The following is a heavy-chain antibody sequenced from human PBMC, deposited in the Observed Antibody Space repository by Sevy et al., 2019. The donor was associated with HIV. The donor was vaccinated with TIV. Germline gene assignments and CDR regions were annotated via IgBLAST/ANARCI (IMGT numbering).Heavy chain of an antibody. V-gene: IGHV3-7*04. CDR3: ARGNSGSFDY. CDR1: GFSFSHYW. J-gene: IGHJ4*02. CDR2: IKQDESEK. D-gene: IGHD3-22*01. Sequence: GGSLRLSCAASGFSFSHYWMHWVRQAPGKGLEWVANIKQDESEKYYVASVKGRFTISRENAKNSVYLQMNSLIPEDTAIYYCARGNSGSFDYWGQGTLVTVSS.